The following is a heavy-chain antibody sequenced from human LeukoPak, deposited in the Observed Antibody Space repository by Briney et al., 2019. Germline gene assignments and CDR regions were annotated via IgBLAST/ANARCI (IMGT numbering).Heavy chain of an antibody. V-gene: IGHV3-21*01. CDR3: ARDASGSSTGLIDS. Sequence: GGSLRPSCAASGFTLRSYNMHWVRQAPGKGLEWVSYISTSSYYIYYADSVKGRFTISRDDAKNSLFLQMNSLRAEDTAIYYCARDASGSSTGLIDSWGQGTLATVSS. CDR1: GFTLRSYN. D-gene: IGHD1-26*01. CDR2: ISTSSYYI. J-gene: IGHJ4*02.